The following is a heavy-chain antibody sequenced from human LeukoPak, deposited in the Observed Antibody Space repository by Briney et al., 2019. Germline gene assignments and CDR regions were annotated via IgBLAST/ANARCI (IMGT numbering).Heavy chain of an antibody. CDR2: ISGSGGST. Sequence: GGSLRLSCAASGFTFSSYAMSWVRQAPGKGLEWVSAISGSGGSTYYADSVKGRFTISRDNSKNTLYLQMNSLRAEDTAVYYCAKNWSPSYSYGEVTLYDYWGQGTLVTVSS. D-gene: IGHD5-18*01. V-gene: IGHV3-23*01. CDR1: GFTFSSYA. J-gene: IGHJ4*02. CDR3: AKNWSPSYSYGEVTLYDY.